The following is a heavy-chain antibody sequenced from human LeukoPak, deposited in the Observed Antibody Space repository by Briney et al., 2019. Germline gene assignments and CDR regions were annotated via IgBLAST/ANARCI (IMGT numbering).Heavy chain of an antibody. Sequence: SETLSLTCTVSGGSIRSSSYYWGWIRQPPGKGREWIGSIYYSGSTYYNASLKSRGTISVDTSKNQFSLKLNSVTAADTAVYFCARQVVAVAGTGYFDYWGQGTLVTVSS. CDR3: ARQVVAVAGTGYFDY. CDR2: IYYSGST. J-gene: IGHJ4*02. CDR1: GGSIRSSSYY. D-gene: IGHD6-19*01. V-gene: IGHV4-39*01.